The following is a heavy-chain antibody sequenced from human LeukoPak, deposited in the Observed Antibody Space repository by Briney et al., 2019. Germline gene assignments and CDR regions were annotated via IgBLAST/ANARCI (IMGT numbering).Heavy chain of an antibody. CDR1: GYTFTSYD. V-gene: IGHV1-8*01. CDR2: MNPNSGNT. CDR3: ARGLQSMVRGVIYVRYYYGMDV. D-gene: IGHD3-10*01. Sequence: ASVKVSCKASGYTFTSYDINWVRQATGQGLEWMGWMNPNSGNTGYAQKFQGRVTMTRNTSISTAYMELSSLRSEDTAVYYCARGLQSMVRGVIYVRYYYGMDVWGQGTTVTVSS. J-gene: IGHJ6*02.